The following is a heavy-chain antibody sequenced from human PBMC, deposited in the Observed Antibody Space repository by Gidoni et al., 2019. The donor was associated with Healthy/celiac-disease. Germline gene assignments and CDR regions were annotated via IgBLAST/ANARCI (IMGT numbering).Heavy chain of an antibody. Sequence: QVQLVQSGAEVKKPGSSVKVSCKASGGTFSSYAISWVRQAPGQGLEWMGGIIPILGTANYAQKCQGRVTITADESTSTAYMELSSLRSEDTAVYYCARVAAVANAPGWFDPWGQGTLVTVSS. V-gene: IGHV1-69*01. CDR3: ARVAAVANAPGWFDP. CDR1: GGTFSSYA. J-gene: IGHJ5*02. CDR2: IIPILGTA. D-gene: IGHD6-19*01.